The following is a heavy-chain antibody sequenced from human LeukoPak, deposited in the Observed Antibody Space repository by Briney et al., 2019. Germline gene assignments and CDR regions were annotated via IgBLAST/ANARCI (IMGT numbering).Heavy chain of an antibody. CDR1: GGSLSSYA. Sequence: AVKVSCKASGGSLSSYAISWVRQAPGQGLEWMGGIIPIFGTANYAQKFQGRVTITADESTSTAYMELSSLRSEDTAVYYCARAQLERHTYYYYMDVWGKGTTVTVSS. CDR3: ARAQLERHTYYYYMDV. CDR2: IIPIFGTA. D-gene: IGHD1-1*01. J-gene: IGHJ6*03. V-gene: IGHV1-69*13.